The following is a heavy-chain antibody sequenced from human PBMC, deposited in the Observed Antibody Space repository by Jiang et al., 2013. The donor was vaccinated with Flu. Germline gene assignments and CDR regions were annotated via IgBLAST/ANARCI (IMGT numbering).Heavy chain of an antibody. J-gene: IGHJ5*02. V-gene: IGHV5-51*01. CDR2: IYPGDSDT. D-gene: IGHD1-7*01. Sequence: SLKISCRASGYSFTTYWIGWVRQMPGKGLEWMGIIYPGDSDTRYSPSFQGQVTISVDKSISTAYLQWSSLKASDTAMYYCARRGGTAEWFDPWGQGTLVTVSS. CDR1: GYSFTTYW. CDR3: ARRGGTAEWFDP.